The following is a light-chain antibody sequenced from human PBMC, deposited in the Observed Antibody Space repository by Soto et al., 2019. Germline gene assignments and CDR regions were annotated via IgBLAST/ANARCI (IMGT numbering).Light chain of an antibody. CDR3: QQYGGSRRT. Sequence: IVLTRSSCTLSLSPGESSTLSYRSSQSVSSSSLAWYQQIRGQAPRLLIPDAASRATGIPDRFSGSGSGTDFTITISRLEPEDFAVYYCQQYGGSRRTFGQGTKVDIK. CDR2: DAA. J-gene: IGKJ1*01. V-gene: IGKV3-20*01. CDR1: QSVSSSS.